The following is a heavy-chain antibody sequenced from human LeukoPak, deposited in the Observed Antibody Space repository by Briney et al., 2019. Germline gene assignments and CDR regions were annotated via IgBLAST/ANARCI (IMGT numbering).Heavy chain of an antibody. CDR3: TSLPAAIPDYYYYYYMDV. Sequence: GGSLRLSCAASGFTFSNAWMSWVRQAPGKGLEWVGRIKSKTDGGTTDYAAPVKGRFTISRDDSKNTLYLQMNSLKTEDTAVYYCTSLPAAIPDYYYYYYMDVWGKGITVTVSS. CDR1: GFTFSNAW. CDR2: IKSKTDGGTT. V-gene: IGHV3-15*01. D-gene: IGHD2-2*02. J-gene: IGHJ6*03.